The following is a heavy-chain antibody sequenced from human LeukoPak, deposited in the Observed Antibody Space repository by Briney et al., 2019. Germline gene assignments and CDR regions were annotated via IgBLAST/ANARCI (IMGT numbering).Heavy chain of an antibody. D-gene: IGHD2-15*01. CDR3: ARGGIGYCSGGSCYSNDY. Sequence: ASVKVSCKASGYTFTGYYMHWVRQAPGQGLEWMGWINPNSGGTNYAQKFQGRVTMTRDTSISTAYMELSRLRSDDTAVYYCARGGIGYCSGGSCYSNDYWGQGTLVTVSS. CDR1: GYTFTGYY. V-gene: IGHV1-2*02. CDR2: INPNSGGT. J-gene: IGHJ4*02.